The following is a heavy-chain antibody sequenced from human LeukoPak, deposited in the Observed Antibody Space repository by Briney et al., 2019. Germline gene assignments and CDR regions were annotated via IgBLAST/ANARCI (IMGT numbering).Heavy chain of an antibody. CDR3: ARGGHDFNPFYR. D-gene: IGHD1-14*01. CDR2: IKGDGGDP. CDR1: GFTFSTYA. V-gene: IGHV3-23*01. J-gene: IGHJ4*02. Sequence: GGSLRLSCAASGFTFSTYAMGWVRQAPGKGLEWVSSIKGDGGDPFYADFVKGRFTISRDNSENTLFLQLHSLRAEDSAVYYRARGGHDFNPFYRWGQGTLVTVSA.